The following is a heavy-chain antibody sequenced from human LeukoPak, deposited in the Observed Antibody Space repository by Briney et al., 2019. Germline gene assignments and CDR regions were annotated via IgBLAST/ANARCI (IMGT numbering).Heavy chain of an antibody. CDR1: GYTFTGYY. V-gene: IGHV1-2*06. CDR3: ARIDSITAIKTDY. J-gene: IGHJ4*02. Sequence: ASVKVSCKASGYTFTGYYMHWVRQAPGQGLEWMGRINPNSGGTNYAQKFQGSVTMTRDTSISTAYMELSRLRSDDTAVYYCARIDSITAIKTDYWGQGTLVTVSS. CDR2: INPNSGGT. D-gene: IGHD5-18*01.